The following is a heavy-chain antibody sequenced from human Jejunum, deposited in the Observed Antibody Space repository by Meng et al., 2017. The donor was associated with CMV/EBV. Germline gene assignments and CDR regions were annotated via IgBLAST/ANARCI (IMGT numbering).Heavy chain of an antibody. V-gene: IGHV4-34*01. J-gene: IGHJ5*02. Sequence: QGRLHQCDAVVLKPTVTLALSCAVDGGSCSGVYWLWIRQPTGKGLEWIAEIDHAGSANFNPSLKSRVTISVGTSKNQFSLELNSVTAADTALYYCARQRKYAAGGTGEFDPWGQGTLVTVSS. CDR3: ARQRKYAAGGTGEFDP. CDR1: GGSCSGVY. D-gene: IGHD6-13*01. CDR2: IDHAGSA.